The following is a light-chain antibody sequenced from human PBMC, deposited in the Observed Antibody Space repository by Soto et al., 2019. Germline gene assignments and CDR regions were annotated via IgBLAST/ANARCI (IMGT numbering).Light chain of an antibody. Sequence: DIQVTQSPSSLPVSIGDRITITCRSSQSISVYLNWYQKKPGTPPKLLIYAASNLQGGVPSRFSGRGSWTDFTLTISSLQPEDFATYYCQQTYRTPYTFGQGTKLEI. CDR2: AAS. V-gene: IGKV1-39*01. CDR3: QQTYRTPYT. CDR1: QSISVY. J-gene: IGKJ2*01.